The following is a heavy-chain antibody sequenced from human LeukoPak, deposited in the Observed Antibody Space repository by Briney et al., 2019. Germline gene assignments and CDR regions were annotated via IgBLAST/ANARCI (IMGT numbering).Heavy chain of an antibody. CDR1: GFSFSSYA. CDR3: AKNVTSSWTHNSFCDY. V-gene: IGHV3-23*01. D-gene: IGHD6-13*01. Sequence: GGSLRLSCAASGFSFSSYAMSWVRQAPGKGLEWVSTVVGSGGSTYYADSVKGRFTISRDNSKNTLYLQMNSLRAEDTAVYYCAKNVTSSWTHNSFCDYWGQGTLVTVSS. J-gene: IGHJ4*02. CDR2: VVGSGGST.